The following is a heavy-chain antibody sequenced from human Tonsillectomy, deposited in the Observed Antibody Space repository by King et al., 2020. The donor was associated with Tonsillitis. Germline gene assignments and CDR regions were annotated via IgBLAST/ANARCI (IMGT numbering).Heavy chain of an antibody. CDR1: GGSISSSNW. D-gene: IGHD2-2*01. CDR3: ARDDCSSTSCYVGWFDP. CDR2: IYHSGST. V-gene: IGHV4-4*02. Sequence: VQLQESGPGLVKPSGTLSLTCAVSGGSISSSNWWSWVRQPPGKGLEWIGEIYHSGSTNYNPSLESRVTISVDKSKNQFSLKLSSVTAADTAVYYCARDDCSSTSCYVGWFDPWGQGTLVTVSS. J-gene: IGHJ5*02.